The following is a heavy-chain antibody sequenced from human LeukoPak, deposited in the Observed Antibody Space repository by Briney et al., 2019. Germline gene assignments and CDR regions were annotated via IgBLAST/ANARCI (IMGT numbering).Heavy chain of an antibody. CDR2: IIPIFGTA. Sequence: ASVKVSCKASGGTFSSYAISWVRQAPGQGLEWMGGIIPIFGTANYAQKFQGRVTITADESTSTAYMELSSLRSEDTAVYYCARGTMIARADYFDYWGQGTLVTVSS. CDR3: ARGTMIARADYFDY. J-gene: IGHJ4*02. V-gene: IGHV1-69*13. CDR1: GGTFSSYA. D-gene: IGHD3-22*01.